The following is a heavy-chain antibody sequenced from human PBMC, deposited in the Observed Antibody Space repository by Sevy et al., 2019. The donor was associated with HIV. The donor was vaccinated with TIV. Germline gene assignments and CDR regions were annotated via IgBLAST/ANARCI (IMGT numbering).Heavy chain of an antibody. J-gene: IGHJ6*03. D-gene: IGHD6-13*01. Sequence: GGSLRLSCAASGFTFSSYWMSWVRQAPGKGLEWVANIKQDGSEKYYVDSVKGRFTISRDNAKNSLYLQMNSLRAEDTAVYYCARVGIAAAGPEYYYYYYMDVWGKGTTVTVSS. V-gene: IGHV3-7*01. CDR1: GFTFSSYW. CDR3: ARVGIAAAGPEYYYYYYMDV. CDR2: IKQDGSEK.